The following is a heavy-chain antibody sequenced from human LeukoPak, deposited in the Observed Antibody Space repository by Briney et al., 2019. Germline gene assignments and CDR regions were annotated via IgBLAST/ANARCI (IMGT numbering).Heavy chain of an antibody. CDR1: GLTFSSDG. D-gene: IGHD1-7*01. J-gene: IGHJ4*02. CDR3: ARDSSWNYVADY. V-gene: IGHV3-33*01. Sequence: SLSLSCAVSGLTFSSDGMHWVRQAPGNGLEWVAVIWDVGSNKYYADSAKGRFTISRDNSKNTLYLQMNSLRAEDTAVYYCARDSSWNYVADYWGQGTLVTVSS. CDR2: IWDVGSNK.